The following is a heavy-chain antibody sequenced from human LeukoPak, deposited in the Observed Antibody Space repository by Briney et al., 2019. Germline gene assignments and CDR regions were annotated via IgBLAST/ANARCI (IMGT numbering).Heavy chain of an antibody. V-gene: IGHV4-59*01. J-gene: IGHJ3*02. CDR1: GGSISSYY. CDR3: AISVIHDAFDI. CDR2: IYYSGST. Sequence: KASETLSLTCTVSGGSISSYYWSWIRQPPGKRLEWIGYIYYSGSTNYNPSLKSRVTISVDTSKNQFSLKLSPVTAADTAVYYCAISVIHDAFDIWGQGTMVTVSP. D-gene: IGHD2-21*01.